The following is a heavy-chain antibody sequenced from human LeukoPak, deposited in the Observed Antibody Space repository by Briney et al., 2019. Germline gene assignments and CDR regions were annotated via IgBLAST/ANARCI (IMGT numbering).Heavy chain of an antibody. J-gene: IGHJ4*02. D-gene: IGHD4-17*01. V-gene: IGHV1-18*01. CDR1: GYTFTSYG. Sequence: GASVKVYCKASGYTFTSYGISWVRQAPGQGLEWMGWISAYNGNTNYAQKLQGRVTMTTGTSTSTAYMELRSLRSDDTAVYYCARDTAAYGDKPLGFDYWGQGTLVTVSS. CDR2: ISAYNGNT. CDR3: ARDTAAYGDKPLGFDY.